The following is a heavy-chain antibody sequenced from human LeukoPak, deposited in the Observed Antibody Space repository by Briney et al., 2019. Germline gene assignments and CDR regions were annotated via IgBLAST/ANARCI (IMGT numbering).Heavy chain of an antibody. CDR3: AREGWLDYYYYMDV. Sequence: ASVKVSCKASGYSFTDKYMHWVRQAPGQGLEWMGWINPNSGGTNYAQKFQGRVTMTRDTSISTAYMELSRLRSDDTAVYYCAREGWLDYYYYMDVWGKGTTVTVSS. D-gene: IGHD6-19*01. J-gene: IGHJ6*03. CDR2: INPNSGGT. CDR1: GYSFTDKY. V-gene: IGHV1-2*02.